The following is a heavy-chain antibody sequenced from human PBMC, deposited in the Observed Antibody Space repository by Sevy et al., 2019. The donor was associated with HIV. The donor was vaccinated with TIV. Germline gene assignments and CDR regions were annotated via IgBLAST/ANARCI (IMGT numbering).Heavy chain of an antibody. D-gene: IGHD1-1*01. Sequence: GSLRLSCEASGFTFSSYSMNWVRQAPGKGLEWVSSISSSSSYIYYADSVKGRFTISRDNAKNSLYLQMNSLRAEDTAVYYCARDNWNDQVDYWGQGTLVTVSS. CDR1: GFTFSSYS. CDR2: ISSSSSYI. V-gene: IGHV3-21*01. CDR3: ARDNWNDQVDY. J-gene: IGHJ4*02.